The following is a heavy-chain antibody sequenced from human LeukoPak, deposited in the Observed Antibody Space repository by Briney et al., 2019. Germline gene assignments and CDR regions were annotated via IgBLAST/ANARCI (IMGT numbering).Heavy chain of an antibody. Sequence: SVKVSCKASGGTFSNYAITWVRQAPGQGLEWMGRIIPMSGTAYYAQKFQGRVTITTDESTSTAYMELSSLRSEDTAFYYCAREFAETGTTWAYYFDYWGQGALVTVSS. CDR3: AREFAETGTTWAYYFDY. CDR2: IIPMSGTA. D-gene: IGHD1-1*01. J-gene: IGHJ4*02. CDR1: GGTFSNYA. V-gene: IGHV1-69*05.